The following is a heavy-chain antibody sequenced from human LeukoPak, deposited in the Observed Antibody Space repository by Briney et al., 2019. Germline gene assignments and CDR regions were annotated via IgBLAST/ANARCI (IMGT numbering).Heavy chain of an antibody. V-gene: IGHV4-4*07. Sequence: SETLSLTCSVSGVSISGYFWSWIRQPAGKGLEWIGRFYTSGDANYKPSLRSRVTISLDTSKNQFSLKLSSVTAADTAVYYCAREVSTVTRNYYYYYMEVWGKGTTLTVSS. CDR1: GVSISGYF. CDR3: AREVSTVTRNYYYYYMEV. CDR2: FYTSGDA. D-gene: IGHD4-11*01. J-gene: IGHJ6*03.